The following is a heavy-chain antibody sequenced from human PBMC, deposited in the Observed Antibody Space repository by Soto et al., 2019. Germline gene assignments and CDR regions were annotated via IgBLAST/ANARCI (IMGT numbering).Heavy chain of an antibody. CDR1: GFTFSSYS. D-gene: IGHD6-19*01. J-gene: IGHJ4*02. V-gene: IGHV3-48*04. Sequence: GVLKISCAASGFTFSSYSMNWVHQAPGKGLEWVSYISSSSSTIYYADSVKGRFTISRDNAKNSLYLQMNSLRAEDTAVYYCARSSTGYSSGWYGYWGQGTLVTVSS. CDR3: ARSSTGYSSGWYGY. CDR2: ISSSSSTI.